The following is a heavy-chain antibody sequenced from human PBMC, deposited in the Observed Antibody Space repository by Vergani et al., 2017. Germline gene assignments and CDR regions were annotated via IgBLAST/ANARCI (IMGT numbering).Heavy chain of an antibody. CDR1: GFTFSSYA. V-gene: IGHV3-23*01. Sequence: EVQLLESGGGLVQPGGSLRLSCAASGFTFSSYAMSWVRQAPGKGLEWVSAISGSGGSTYYADSVKGRFTISRDNSKNTLYLQMNSLKTDDTAVYYCTTDLTGAGDVWGKGTTVTVSS. J-gene: IGHJ6*04. D-gene: IGHD4/OR15-4a*01. CDR2: ISGSGGST. CDR3: TTDLTGAGDV.